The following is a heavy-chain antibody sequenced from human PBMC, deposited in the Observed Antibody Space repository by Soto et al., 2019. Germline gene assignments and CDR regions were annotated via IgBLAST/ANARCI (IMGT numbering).Heavy chain of an antibody. Sequence: GGSLSLSWGSSGFPFSSYSMSWIRQAPGKGLEWVSTIKQGGSEKYYVDSVKCRFTISRDNAKNSLYLQMNSLRAEDTAVYYCARAGRPGGPFDYWGQGTLVNVSS. J-gene: IGHJ4*02. CDR2: IKQGGSEK. CDR3: ARAGRPGGPFDY. V-gene: IGHV3-7*01. CDR1: GFPFSSYS. D-gene: IGHD3-10*01.